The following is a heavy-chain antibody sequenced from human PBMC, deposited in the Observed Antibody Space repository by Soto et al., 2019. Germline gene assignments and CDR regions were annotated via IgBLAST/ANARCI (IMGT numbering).Heavy chain of an antibody. J-gene: IGHJ5*01. CDR3: AHAMLYCTGGSCSTWFDS. D-gene: IGHD2-15*01. V-gene: IGHV2-5*02. CDR2: IYWDDDK. Sequence: QITLKESGPTLVKPTQTLTLTCTFSGFSLSTHGVGVGWIRQPAGKALEWLALIYWDDDKRYSASLNSRLTITKDTSKNQVVLTMTNMDPVDTATYYCAHAMLYCTGGSCSTWFDSSGQGTLVTVSS. CDR1: GFSLSTHGVG.